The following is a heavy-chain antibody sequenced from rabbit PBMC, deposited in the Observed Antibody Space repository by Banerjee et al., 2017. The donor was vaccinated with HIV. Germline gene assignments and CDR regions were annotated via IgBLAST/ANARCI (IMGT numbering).Heavy chain of an antibody. V-gene: IGHV1S45*01. CDR1: GFSFSSSYY. D-gene: IGHD8-1*01. J-gene: IGHJ4*01. CDR3: ARDKYAGSSYLFNL. CDR2: IYTNSGST. Sequence: QEQLEESGGDLVKPGASLTLTCTASGFSFSSSYYMCWVRQAPGKGLEWIACIYTNSGSTYYASWAKGRFTISKTSSTTVTLQMTSLTAADTATYFCARDKYAGSSYLFNLWGQGTLVTVS.